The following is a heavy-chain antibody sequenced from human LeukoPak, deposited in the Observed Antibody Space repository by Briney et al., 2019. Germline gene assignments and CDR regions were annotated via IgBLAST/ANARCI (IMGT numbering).Heavy chain of an antibody. CDR1: GYSISSGYY. CDR3: ARDFWSGFDP. V-gene: IGHV4-38-2*02. CDR2: IYYSGST. D-gene: IGHD3-3*01. J-gene: IGHJ5*02. Sequence: SETLSLTCTVSGYSISSGYYWGWIRQPPGKGLEWIGSIYYSGSTYYNPSLKSRVTISVDTSKNQFSLKLSSVTAADTAVYYCARDFWSGFDPWGQGTLVTVSS.